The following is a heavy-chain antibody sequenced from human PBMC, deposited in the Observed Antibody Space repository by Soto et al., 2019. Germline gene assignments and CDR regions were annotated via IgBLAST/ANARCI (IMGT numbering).Heavy chain of an antibody. Sequence: NPSETLSLTCTVSSGSIGTYFWSWIRQPPGKGLEWIGYIYYSGTTNYNPSLKSRVTIFLDTSKNQFSLRLSSVTAADTAVYYCARGRGGTYDAFDIWGQGTLVTVSS. D-gene: IGHD1-26*01. V-gene: IGHV4-59*01. CDR2: IYYSGTT. CDR3: ARGRGGTYDAFDI. CDR1: SGSIGTYF. J-gene: IGHJ3*02.